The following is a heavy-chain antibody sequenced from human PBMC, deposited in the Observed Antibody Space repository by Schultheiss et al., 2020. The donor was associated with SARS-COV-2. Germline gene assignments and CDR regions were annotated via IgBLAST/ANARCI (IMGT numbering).Heavy chain of an antibody. J-gene: IGHJ4*02. D-gene: IGHD2-15*01. CDR3: AKDRYCGGGSCYVES. CDR2: ISYDGSNK. CDR1: GFSFSDYN. Sequence: GGSLRLSCAASGFSFSDYNMHWVRQAPGKGLEWVAVISYDGSNKYYADSVKGRFTISRDNSKNTLDLQLNSLRAEDTAVYYCAKDRYCGGGSCYVESWGQGTLVTVSS. V-gene: IGHV3-30*07.